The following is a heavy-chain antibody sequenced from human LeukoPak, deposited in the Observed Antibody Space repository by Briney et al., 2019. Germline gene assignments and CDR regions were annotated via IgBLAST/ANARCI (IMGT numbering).Heavy chain of an antibody. CDR2: IRSDGSVK. CDR1: GFTFSGYG. Sequence: GGSLRLSCAASGFTFSGYGIHWVRQAPGKGLEWVAFIRSDGSVKYYADSVRGRFTISRDNSKNTLYLQMNSLRAEDTAVYYCAKDEAAAGVDFDYWGQGTLVTVYS. D-gene: IGHD6-13*01. J-gene: IGHJ4*02. V-gene: IGHV3-30*02. CDR3: AKDEAAAGVDFDY.